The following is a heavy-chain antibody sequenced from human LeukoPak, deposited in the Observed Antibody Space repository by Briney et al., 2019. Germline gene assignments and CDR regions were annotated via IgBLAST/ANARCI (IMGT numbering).Heavy chain of an antibody. CDR2: INPSGGST. D-gene: IGHD6-13*01. Sequence: ASVKVSCKASGYTFTSYYMHWVRQAPGQGLEWMGIINPSGGSTSYAQKFRGRVTMTRDTSTSTVYMELSSLRSEDTAVYYCAREGGAAAGTRRGYFQHWGQGTLVTVSS. V-gene: IGHV1-46*01. J-gene: IGHJ1*01. CDR1: GYTFTSYY. CDR3: AREGGAAAGTRRGYFQH.